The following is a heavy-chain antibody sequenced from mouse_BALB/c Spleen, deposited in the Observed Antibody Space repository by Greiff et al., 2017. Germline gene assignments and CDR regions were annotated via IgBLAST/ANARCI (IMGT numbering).Heavy chain of an antibody. Sequence: VHLVESGPGLVAPSQSLSITCTVSGFALTSYGVHWVRQPPGKGLEWLGVIWAGGSTNYNSAIMSRLSISKDNSKSQVFLKMSSLQTDDTAMYYCARRGYSYYYAMDYWGQGTSVTVSA. V-gene: IGHV2-9*02. J-gene: IGHJ4*01. CDR2: IWAGGST. CDR1: GFALTSYG. CDR3: ARRGYSYYYAMDY. D-gene: IGHD2-3*01.